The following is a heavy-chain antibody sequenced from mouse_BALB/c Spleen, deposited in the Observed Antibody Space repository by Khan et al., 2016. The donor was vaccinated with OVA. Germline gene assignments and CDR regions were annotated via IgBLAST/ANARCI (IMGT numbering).Heavy chain of an antibody. CDR2: IWGDGST. Sequence: VKLMESGPGLVAPSQSLSITCTVSGFSLTGYGVNWVRQPPGKGLEWLGMIWGDGSTDYNSAPKSRLSISKDNSKSQVFLKKNSLQIDDTARYYCASAYYGNYREAMDYWGQGTSVTVSS. CDR1: GFSLTGYG. J-gene: IGHJ4*01. V-gene: IGHV2-6-7*01. CDR3: ASAYYGNYREAMDY. D-gene: IGHD2-10*01.